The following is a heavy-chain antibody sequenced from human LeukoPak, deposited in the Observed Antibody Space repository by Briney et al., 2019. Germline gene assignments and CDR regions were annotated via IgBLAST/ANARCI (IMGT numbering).Heavy chain of an antibody. J-gene: IGHJ3*02. CDR2: IHSDGSST. V-gene: IGHV3-74*01. CDR3: TRGGGRYHGTSGVSVDI. D-gene: IGHD3-22*01. CDR1: GFTFSSYW. Sequence: GGSLRLSCAASGFTFSSYWMHWVRQAPGKGLVWVSRIHSDGSSTSYADSVKGRFTISRDNAGNTLHLQMNSLRAEDTAVYYCTRGGGRYHGTSGVSVDIWGQGTMVTVSS.